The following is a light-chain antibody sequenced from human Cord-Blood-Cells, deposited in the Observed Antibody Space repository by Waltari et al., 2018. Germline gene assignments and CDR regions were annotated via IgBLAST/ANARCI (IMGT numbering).Light chain of an antibody. CDR1: SSDVVGYNY. V-gene: IGLV2-14*01. CDR2: DVS. CDR3: SSYTSSSTLV. Sequence: QSALTQPASVSGSPGQSITISCTGTSSDVVGYNYVSWYQQHPGKAPKLMIYDVSKRSSGVSNRFSGSKSGNTASLTISGLQAEDEADYYCSSYTSSSTLVFGGGTKLTVL. J-gene: IGLJ3*02.